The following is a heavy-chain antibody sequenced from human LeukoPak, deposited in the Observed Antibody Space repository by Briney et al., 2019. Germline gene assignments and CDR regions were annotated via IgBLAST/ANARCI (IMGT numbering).Heavy chain of an antibody. J-gene: IGHJ5*02. CDR1: GGSISSYY. Sequence: PSETLSLTCTVSGGSISSYYWSWIRQPPGKGLEWIGHIHDSGTTHYNPSLKSRLTMSVDTSKNQFSLKLSSVTAADTAVYYCARFLNWFGEVSGWFDPWGQGTLVTVSS. CDR3: ARFLNWFGEVSGWFDP. CDR2: IHDSGTT. V-gene: IGHV4-4*09. D-gene: IGHD3-10*01.